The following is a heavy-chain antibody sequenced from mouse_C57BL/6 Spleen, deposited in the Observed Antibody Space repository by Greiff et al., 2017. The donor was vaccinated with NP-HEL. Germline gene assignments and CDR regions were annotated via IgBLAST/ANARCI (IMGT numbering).Heavy chain of an antibody. CDR3: ARLLTTLGYAMDY. J-gene: IGHJ4*01. V-gene: IGHV1-80*01. CDR2: IYPGDGDT. Sequence: QVQLQQSGAELVKPGASVKISCKASGYAFSSYWMNWVKQRPGKGLEWIGQIYPGDGDTNYNGKFKGKATLTADKSSSTAYMQLSSLTSEDSAVYFCARLLTTLGYAMDYWGQGTSVTVSS. D-gene: IGHD1-1*01. CDR1: GYAFSSYW.